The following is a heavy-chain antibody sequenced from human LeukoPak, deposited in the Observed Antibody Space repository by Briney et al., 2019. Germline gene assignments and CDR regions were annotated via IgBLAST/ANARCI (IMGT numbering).Heavy chain of an antibody. CDR3: AKPYYYGSRSYMDY. CDR1: GFTFSSYG. CDR2: MSYDGSNT. V-gene: IGHV3-30*18. D-gene: IGHD3-10*01. Sequence: GGSLRLSCAASGFTFSSYGMNWVRQAPGKGLEWVAVMSYDGSNTYYADSVKGRFTISRDNSKSMLYLQMNSLRAEDTAVYYCAKPYYYGSRSYMDYWGQGTLVTVSS. J-gene: IGHJ4*02.